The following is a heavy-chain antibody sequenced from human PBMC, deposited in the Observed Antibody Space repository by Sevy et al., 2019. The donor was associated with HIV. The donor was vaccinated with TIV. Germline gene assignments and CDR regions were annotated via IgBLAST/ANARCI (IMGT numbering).Heavy chain of an antibody. J-gene: IGHJ4*02. CDR2: INHSEIS. CDR3: TRGPDLGYCSTSNCYVFDY. Sequence: SQTLSLTCAVYGGSFSDYYWNWIRQSPGKGLEWIGEINHSEISNYNPSLRSRVTISVDPSKNQFSLKVNSVTAADTAGYYCTRGPDLGYCSTSNCYVFDYWGQGTQVTVSS. CDR1: GGSFSDYY. D-gene: IGHD2-2*01. V-gene: IGHV4-34*01.